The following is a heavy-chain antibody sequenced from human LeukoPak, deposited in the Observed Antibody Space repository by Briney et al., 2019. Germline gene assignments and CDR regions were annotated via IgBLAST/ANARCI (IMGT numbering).Heavy chain of an antibody. J-gene: IGHJ3*02. D-gene: IGHD2-15*01. CDR3: TRQADCSGGSCYSSDAFDI. CDR1: EFTFSGSA. V-gene: IGHV3-73*01. Sequence: GGSLKLSCAASEFTFSGSAMHWVRQASGKGLEWVGRIRSKANSYATAYAASVKGRFTISRDDSKNTAYLQMNSLKTEDTAVYYCTRQADCSGGSCYSSDAFDIWGQGTMVTVSS. CDR2: IRSKANSYAT.